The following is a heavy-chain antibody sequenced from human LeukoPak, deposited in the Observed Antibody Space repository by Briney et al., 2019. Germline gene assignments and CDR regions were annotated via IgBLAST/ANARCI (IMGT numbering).Heavy chain of an antibody. D-gene: IGHD4-17*01. Sequence: SGTLSLTCAVSGDSISSSDWWWSWVRQPPGKRLEWIGEVYHSGTTNYNPSLKSRVTISIDKSKNQFSLKLTSVTAADTAMYYCARLSYGSIDYWGQGTLVTVSS. CDR2: VYHSGTT. J-gene: IGHJ4*02. V-gene: IGHV4-4*02. CDR1: GDSISSSDW. CDR3: ARLSYGSIDY.